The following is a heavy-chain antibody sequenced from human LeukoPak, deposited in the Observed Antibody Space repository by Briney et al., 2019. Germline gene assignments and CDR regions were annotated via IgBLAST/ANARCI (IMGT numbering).Heavy chain of an antibody. D-gene: IGHD3-3*01. J-gene: IGHJ4*02. Sequence: GGSLRLSCAASGLTFSSYGMHWVRQAPGKGLEWVAVIWYDGSNKYYADSVKGRFTISRDNSKNTLYLQMNSLRAEDTAVYYCAREGWNLEWRYFDYWGQGTLVTVSS. CDR1: GLTFSSYG. V-gene: IGHV3-33*08. CDR3: AREGWNLEWRYFDY. CDR2: IWYDGSNK.